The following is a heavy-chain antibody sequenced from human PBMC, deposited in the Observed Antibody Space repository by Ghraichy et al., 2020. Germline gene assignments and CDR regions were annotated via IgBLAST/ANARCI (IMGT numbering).Heavy chain of an antibody. J-gene: IGHJ4*02. CDR2: IYHSGST. V-gene: IGHV4-30-2*01. D-gene: IGHD2-15*01. CDR1: GGSISSGGYS. Sequence: SETLSLTCTVSGGSISSGGYSWSWIRQPPGKGLEWIGYIYHSGSTYYNPSLKSRVTISVDRSKNQFSLKLSSVTAADTAVYYCARNHVPPEGYCSGGSCYPDYWGQGTLVTVSS. CDR3: ARNHVPPEGYCSGGSCYPDY.